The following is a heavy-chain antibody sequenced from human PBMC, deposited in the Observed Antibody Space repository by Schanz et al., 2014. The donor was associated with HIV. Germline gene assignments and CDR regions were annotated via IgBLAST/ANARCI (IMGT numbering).Heavy chain of an antibody. CDR2: ISAYNGDT. V-gene: IGHV1-18*04. J-gene: IGHJ4*02. Sequence: GPEVRKPGATVKVSCEASGYRFTSYGISWVRQAPGQGLEYMGWISAYNGDTNYAQKFQGRVTMTTDTSTTTAYMELRSLRSDDTAVYYCARGRPRGYCSGGSCPPYFDSWGQGALVTVSS. CDR3: ARGRPRGYCSGGSCPPYFDS. D-gene: IGHD2-15*01. CDR1: GYRFTSYG.